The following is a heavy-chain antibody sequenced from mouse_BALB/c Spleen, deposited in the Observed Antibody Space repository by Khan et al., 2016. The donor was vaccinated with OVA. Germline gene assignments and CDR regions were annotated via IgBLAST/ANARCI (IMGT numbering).Heavy chain of an antibody. CDR3: AMGRTY. D-gene: IGHD4-1*01. Sequence: EVKLLESGPGLVKPSQSLSLTCTVTGYSITSDYAWNWIRQFPGNKLEWMGYITCSGSTSYNPSLKSRISITRDTSKNQFFLQLNFVTTEDTATYYGAMGRTYWGQGTLVTVSA. J-gene: IGHJ3*01. CDR1: GYSITSDYA. CDR2: ITCSGST. V-gene: IGHV3-2*02.